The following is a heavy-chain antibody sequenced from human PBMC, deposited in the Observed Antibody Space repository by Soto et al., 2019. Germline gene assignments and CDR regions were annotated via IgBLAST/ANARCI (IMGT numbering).Heavy chain of an antibody. V-gene: IGHV3-23*01. J-gene: IGHJ3*01. CDR2: ISDAAGSA. CDR3: ARPYGGKIGDAPDL. CDR1: GFTFSSYA. D-gene: IGHD4-17*01. Sequence: GGSLRLSCVASGFTFSSYAMSWVRQVPGKGLEWVSTISDAAGSAYYVDSVKGRFTISRDNSKKTLYLQMNSLRAEDSAVYYCARPYGGKIGDAPDLWGPGTLVTVS.